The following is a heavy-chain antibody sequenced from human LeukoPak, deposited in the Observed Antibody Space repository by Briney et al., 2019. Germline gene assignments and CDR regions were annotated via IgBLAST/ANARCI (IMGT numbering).Heavy chain of an antibody. V-gene: IGHV3-74*01. Sequence: GGSLRLSCAASGFTFSSYSMNWVRQAPGKGLVWVSRINSDGSSTSYADSVKGRFTISRDNAKNTLYLQMNSLRAKDTAVYYCARDQFTYYYVSGSPGYGMDVWGKGTTVTVSS. CDR3: ARDQFTYYYVSGSPGYGMDV. CDR2: INSDGSST. J-gene: IGHJ6*04. D-gene: IGHD3-10*01. CDR1: GFTFSSYS.